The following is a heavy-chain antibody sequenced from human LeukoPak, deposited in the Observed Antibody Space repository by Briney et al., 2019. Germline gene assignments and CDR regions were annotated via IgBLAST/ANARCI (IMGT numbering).Heavy chain of an antibody. CDR2: IAYDGSYK. D-gene: IGHD6-19*01. J-gene: IGHJ4*02. V-gene: IGHV3-30*18. CDR3: AKDGSAWYLDY. Sequence: PGGSLRLSCAASGFTFSNYGMQWVRQAPGEGLEWVALIAYDGSYKYYADSVKGRFTISRDNSKNTLDLQVNSLRAEDTAVYYCAKDGSAWYLDYWGQGTLVTVSS. CDR1: GFTFSNYG.